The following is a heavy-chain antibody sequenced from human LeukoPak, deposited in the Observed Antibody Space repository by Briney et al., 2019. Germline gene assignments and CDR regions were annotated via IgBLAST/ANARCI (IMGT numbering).Heavy chain of an antibody. J-gene: IGHJ3*02. CDR3: ATDLYSGSYYVALDI. D-gene: IGHD1-26*01. V-gene: IGHV1-24*01. CDR1: GYTLTELS. CDR2: FDPEDGET. Sequence: GASVKVSCKVSGYTLTELSMHWVRQAPGKGLEWMGGFDPEDGETIYAQKFQGRVTMTEDTSTDTAYMELSSLRSEDTAVYYCATDLYSGSYYVALDIWGQGTMVTVSS.